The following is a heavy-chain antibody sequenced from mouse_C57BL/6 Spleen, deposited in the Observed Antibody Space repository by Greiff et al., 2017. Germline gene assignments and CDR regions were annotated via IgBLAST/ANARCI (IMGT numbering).Heavy chain of an antibody. J-gene: IGHJ3*01. CDR1: GFTFSSYA. D-gene: IGHD1-1*01. CDR3: ARDLYYYGSSPFAY. V-gene: IGHV5-4*01. Sequence: EVKLVESGGGLVKPGGSLKLSCAASGFTFSSYAMSWVRQTPEKRLEWVATISDGGSYTYYPDNVKGRFTISRDNAKNNLYLQMSHLKSEDTAMYYCARDLYYYGSSPFAYWGQGTLVTVSA. CDR2: ISDGGSYT.